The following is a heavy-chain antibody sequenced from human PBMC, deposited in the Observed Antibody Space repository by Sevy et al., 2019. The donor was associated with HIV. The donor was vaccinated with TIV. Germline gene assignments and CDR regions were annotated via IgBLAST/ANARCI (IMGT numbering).Heavy chain of an antibody. CDR2: ISYDGSNK. J-gene: IGHJ4*02. Sequence: GGSLRLSCAASGFTFSSYAMHWVRQAPGKGLEWVAVISYDGSNKYYADSVKGRFTISRDNSKNTLYLQMNSLRAEDTGGYYWARGQVVRGVIYFDYWGQGTLVTVSS. CDR3: ARGQVVRGVIYFDY. CDR1: GFTFSSYA. D-gene: IGHD3-10*01. V-gene: IGHV3-30-3*01.